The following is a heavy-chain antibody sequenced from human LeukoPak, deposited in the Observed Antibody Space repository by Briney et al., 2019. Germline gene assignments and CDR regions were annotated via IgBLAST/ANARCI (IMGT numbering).Heavy chain of an antibody. CDR3: ARDRKPRPTYYDFLSPQDAFDI. V-gene: IGHV3-21*01. Sequence: GGSLRLSCAASGFTFSSYSMNWVRQAPGKGLEWVSSISSSSSYICYADSVKGRFTISRDNAKNSLYLQMNSLRAEDTAVYYCARDRKPRPTYYDFLSPQDAFDIWGQGTMVTVSS. D-gene: IGHD3-3*01. J-gene: IGHJ3*02. CDR2: ISSSSSYI. CDR1: GFTFSSYS.